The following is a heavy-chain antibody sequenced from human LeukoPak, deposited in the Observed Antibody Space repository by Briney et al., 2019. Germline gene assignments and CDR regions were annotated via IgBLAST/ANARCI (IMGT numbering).Heavy chain of an antibody. V-gene: IGHV3-23*01. Sequence: GGSLRLSCAASGFTFSNYAMNWVRQAPGRGVEWVSGISVNGDTTYYVDSVRGRFTISRDDSKNSAFLQMHSLRAADTAVYYCVKDFWPARDGGGYYSPFEYWGEGALVTVSS. D-gene: IGHD3-22*01. J-gene: IGHJ4*02. CDR2: ISVNGDTT. CDR1: GFTFSNYA. CDR3: VKDFWPARDGGGYYSPFEY.